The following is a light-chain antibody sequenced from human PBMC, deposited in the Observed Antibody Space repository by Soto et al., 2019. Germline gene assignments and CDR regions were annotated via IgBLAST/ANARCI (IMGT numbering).Light chain of an antibody. CDR2: DNN. CDR1: SSNIGAGYD. V-gene: IGLV1-40*01. CDR3: HSYDVSLSGPV. J-gene: IGLJ2*01. Sequence: QSVLTQPPSLSGAPGQRVTISCTGSSSNIGAGYDVHWYQQLRGTAPRVLIYDNNSRPSGVPDRFSGSKSGTSASLAITGLQAEDEADYYCHSYDVSLSGPVFGGGTKVTVL.